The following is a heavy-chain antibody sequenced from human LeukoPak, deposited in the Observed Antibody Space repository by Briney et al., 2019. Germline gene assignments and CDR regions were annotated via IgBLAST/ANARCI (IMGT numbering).Heavy chain of an antibody. CDR2: ISGSGGNT. CDR3: AKDIGYCSGDSCPYFDH. J-gene: IGHJ4*02. D-gene: IGHD2-15*01. CDR1: GFTFGSYA. V-gene: IGHV3-23*01. Sequence: GGSLRLSCAASGFTFGSYAMFWVRQAPGKGLEWVSGISGSGGNTYYADSVMGRFTISRDSSKNTLYLQMNGLRADDTAVYYCAKDIGYCSGDSCPYFDHWGQGTLVTVSS.